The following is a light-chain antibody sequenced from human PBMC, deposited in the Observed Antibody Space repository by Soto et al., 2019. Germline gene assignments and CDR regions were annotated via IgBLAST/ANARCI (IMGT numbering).Light chain of an antibody. CDR1: GNNIGARFA. CDR2: GTS. Sequence: QSVLTQPPSVSGAPGQRVTISCSGTGNNIGARFAVNWYQQLPGTAPKLVIHGTSNRPSGVPDRFSGSKSGTSASLAINGLQPEDEADYYCQSFDRDLNVVFGGGTKLTVL. CDR3: QSFDRDLNVV. J-gene: IGLJ3*02. V-gene: IGLV1-40*01.